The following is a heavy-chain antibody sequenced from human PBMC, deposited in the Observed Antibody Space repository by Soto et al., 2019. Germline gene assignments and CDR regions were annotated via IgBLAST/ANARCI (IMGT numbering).Heavy chain of an antibody. V-gene: IGHV4-31*03. CDR3: ARDCGPGCYYGLGSDYVDY. CDR1: GGSIRSGGYY. Sequence: QVQLQESGPGLVKPSQTLSLTCTVSGGSIRSGGYYWSWIRQHPGKGLEWIGYIYYSGSTYYNPYLKSRVTISIHTSKNQFSLKLSSETAADTAVYYCARDCGPGCYYGLGSDYVDYWGQGTLVTVSS. J-gene: IGHJ4*02. D-gene: IGHD3-10*01. CDR2: IYYSGST.